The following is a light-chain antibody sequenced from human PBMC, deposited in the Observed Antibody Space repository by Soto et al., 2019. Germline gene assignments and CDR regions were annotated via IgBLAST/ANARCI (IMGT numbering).Light chain of an antibody. CDR3: QQYNNWPGT. CDR1: QSVSSK. V-gene: IGKV3-15*01. J-gene: IGKJ1*01. Sequence: EIVMTQSPATLSVSPGERATLSCRASQSVSSKLAWYQQKPGQAPRLLIYGASTRATGIPARFSGSGSGTEFTLTISSLQSEDFVVYYCQQYNNWPGTFGQGTRWIS. CDR2: GAS.